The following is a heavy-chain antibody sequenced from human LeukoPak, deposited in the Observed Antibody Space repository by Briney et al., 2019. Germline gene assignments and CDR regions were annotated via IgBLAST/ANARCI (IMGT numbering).Heavy chain of an antibody. CDR3: ARGGRVGYCSGGSCYVSDY. J-gene: IGHJ4*02. D-gene: IGHD2-15*01. CDR1: GYSISSGYY. V-gene: IGHV4-38-2*02. Sequence: SETLSLTCTVSGYSISSGYYWGWIRQPPGKGLEWIGSIYHSGSTYYNPSLKSRVTISVDTSKNQFSLKLSSVTAADTAVYYCARGGRVGYCSGGSCYVSDYWGQGTLVTVSS. CDR2: IYHSGST.